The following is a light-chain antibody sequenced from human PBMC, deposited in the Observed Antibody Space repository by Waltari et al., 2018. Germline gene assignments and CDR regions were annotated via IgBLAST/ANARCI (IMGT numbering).Light chain of an antibody. CDR3: QQYNNWLLLT. CDR1: QSVSSN. V-gene: IGKV3-15*01. J-gene: IGKJ4*01. Sequence: EVVMTQSPATLSVSPGDRATLSCRASQSVSSNLAWYQQKPGQAPRLLVHGATTRATGIQARFSGSGSGTEFTLTISSLQSEDFAVYYCQQYNNWLLLTFGGGTKVEFK. CDR2: GAT.